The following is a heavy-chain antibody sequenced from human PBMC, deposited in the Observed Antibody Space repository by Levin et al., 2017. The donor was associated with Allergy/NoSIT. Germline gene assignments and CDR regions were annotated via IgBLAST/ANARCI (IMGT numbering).Heavy chain of an antibody. CDR3: ARVGWFDNWFDL. Sequence: PGGSLRLSCAASGFTFNSYWMHWVRQAPGKGLVWVSRINSDGTSTSYADSVKGRFTISRDNAKNTLYLQMNSLRVEDTAVYYCARVGWFDNWFDLWGQGTLVTVSS. CDR1: GFTFNSYW. J-gene: IGHJ5*02. CDR2: INSDGTST. V-gene: IGHV3-74*01. D-gene: IGHD6-19*01.